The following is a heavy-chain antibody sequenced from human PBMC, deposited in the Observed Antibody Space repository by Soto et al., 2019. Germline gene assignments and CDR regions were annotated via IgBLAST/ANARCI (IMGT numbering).Heavy chain of an antibody. CDR2: ISYDGSNK. D-gene: IGHD2-15*01. J-gene: IGHJ4*02. V-gene: IGHV3-30-3*01. Sequence: QVQLVESGGGVVQPGRSLRLSCAASGFTFSSYAMHWVRQAPGKGLEWVAVISYDGSNKYYADSVKGRFTISRDNSKNTRYLQMNSLRAGDTAVYYCARDRSVVTPFDYWGQGTLVPVSS. CDR1: GFTFSSYA. CDR3: ARDRSVVTPFDY.